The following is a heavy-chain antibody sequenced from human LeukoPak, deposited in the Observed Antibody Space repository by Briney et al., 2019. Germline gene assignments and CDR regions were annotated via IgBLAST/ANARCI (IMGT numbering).Heavy chain of an antibody. CDR2: IYYNGST. V-gene: IGHV4-59*08. CDR1: GGSISSYY. J-gene: IGHJ6*02. CDR3: ARHAGGYYPYYYYGMDV. D-gene: IGHD3-3*01. Sequence: PSETLSLTCTVSGGSISSYYWSWIRQPPGKGLEWIGYIYYNGSTNYNPSLKSRVTISVDTSKNQFSLNLSSVTAADTAVYYCARHAGGYYPYYYYGMDVWGQGTTVTVSS.